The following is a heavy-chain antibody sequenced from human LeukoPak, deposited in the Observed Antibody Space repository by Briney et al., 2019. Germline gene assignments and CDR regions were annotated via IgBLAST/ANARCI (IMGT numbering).Heavy chain of an antibody. CDR1: GYTFTIYY. Sequence: ASVKVSFTASGYTFTIYYMYWVRQAPGQGLEWMGIINPSGGSTSYAQKFLARVTMTRDTSTSTVYMELSSLRSEDTAVYYCARELYSSGSQRAFDIWGQGTMVTVSS. CDR3: ARELYSSGSQRAFDI. D-gene: IGHD3-22*01. CDR2: INPSGGST. V-gene: IGHV1-46*01. J-gene: IGHJ3*02.